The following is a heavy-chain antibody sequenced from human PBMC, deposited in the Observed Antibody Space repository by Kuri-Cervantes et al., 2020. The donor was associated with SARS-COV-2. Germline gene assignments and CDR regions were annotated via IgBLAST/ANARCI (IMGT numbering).Heavy chain of an antibody. CDR3: ARDVYPNGHLGF. D-gene: IGHD1-1*01. J-gene: IGHJ4*02. CDR2: INSDGSST. Sequence: GGSLRLSCADSGFTFSSYWMHWVRQAPGKGLVWVSRINSDGSSTSYADPVKGRFTISRDNAKNMLYLQMNSLRAEDTAVYFCARDVYPNGHLGFWGQGTLVTVSS. CDR1: GFTFSSYW. V-gene: IGHV3-74*01.